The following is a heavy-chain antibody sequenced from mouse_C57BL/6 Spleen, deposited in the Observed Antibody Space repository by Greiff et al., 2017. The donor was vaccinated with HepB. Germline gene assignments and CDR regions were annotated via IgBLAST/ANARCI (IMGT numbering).Heavy chain of an antibody. D-gene: IGHD2-13*01. CDR1: GYAFSSSW. V-gene: IGHV1-82*01. Sequence: VKLMESGPELVKPGASVKISCKASGYAFSSSWMNWVKQRPGKGLEWIGRIYPGDGDTNYNGKFKGKATLTADKSSSTAYMQLSSLTSEDSAVYFCARMTPPDVWGTGTTVTVSS. J-gene: IGHJ1*03. CDR2: IYPGDGDT. CDR3: ARMTPPDV.